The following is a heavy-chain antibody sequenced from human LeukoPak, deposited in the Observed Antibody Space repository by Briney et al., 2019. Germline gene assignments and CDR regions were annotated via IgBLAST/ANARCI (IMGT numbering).Heavy chain of an antibody. CDR2: IYYSGST. CDR1: GGSISSSSYY. Sequence: SETLSLTCTVSGGSISSSSYYWGWIRQPPGKGLEWLGSIYYSGSTYYNPSLKSRVTISVDTSKNQFSLKLSSVTAADTAVYYCARVAPGVVVVAATGDWFDPWGQGTLVTVSS. D-gene: IGHD2-15*01. J-gene: IGHJ5*02. CDR3: ARVAPGVVVVAATGDWFDP. V-gene: IGHV4-39*01.